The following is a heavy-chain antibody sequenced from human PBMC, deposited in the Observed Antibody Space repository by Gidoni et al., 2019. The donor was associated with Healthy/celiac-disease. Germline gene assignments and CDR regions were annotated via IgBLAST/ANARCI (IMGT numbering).Heavy chain of an antibody. CDR2: ISYDGSNK. V-gene: IGHV3-30*04. CDR1: GFTFSSYA. D-gene: IGHD3-16*01. CDR3: ARGGSTQYYGMDV. Sequence: QVQLVESGGGVVQPGRSLRLSCAASGFTFSSYAMHWVRQAPGKGLEWVAVISYDGSNKYYADSVKGRFTISRDNSKNTLYLQMNSLRAEDTAVYYCARGGSTQYYGMDVWGQGTTVTVSS. J-gene: IGHJ6*02.